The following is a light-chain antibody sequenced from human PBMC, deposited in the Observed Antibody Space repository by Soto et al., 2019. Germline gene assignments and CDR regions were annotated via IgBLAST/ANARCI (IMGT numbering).Light chain of an antibody. CDR3: QHYVSPPIT. J-gene: IGKJ5*01. CDR2: GAP. CDR1: QSVTSNY. V-gene: IGKV3-20*01. Sequence: IVLRQSPATLSVSPGERATLSCRASQSVTSNYLAWYQQKPGQAPRRLVHGAPSRATGISDRFSGSGSGTDFTLTISRLEPEDFAVYYCQHYVSPPITFGQGTRPEI.